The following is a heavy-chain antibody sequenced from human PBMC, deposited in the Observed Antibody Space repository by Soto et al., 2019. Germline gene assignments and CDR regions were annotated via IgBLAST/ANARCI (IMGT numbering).Heavy chain of an antibody. CDR1: GYSFTSYW. V-gene: IGHV5-10-1*01. J-gene: IGHJ6*02. D-gene: IGHD5-18*01. CDR2: IDPSDSYT. CDR3: ARTSMQRRVYSYGHGGMDV. Sequence: EVQLVQSGAEVKKPGESLRISCKGSGYSFTSYWISWVRQMPGKGLEWMGRIDPSDSYTNYSPSFQGHVTISADKSISTAYLQWSSLKASDTAMYYCARTSMQRRVYSYGHGGMDVWGQGTTVTVSS.